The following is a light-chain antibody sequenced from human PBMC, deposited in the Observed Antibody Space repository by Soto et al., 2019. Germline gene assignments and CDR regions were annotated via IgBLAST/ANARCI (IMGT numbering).Light chain of an antibody. Sequence: IVLSPSSGTLPFSPGERGTPSWRDGQSVSSSYLAWYQQKPGQAPRLLIYGASSRATGIPARFSGSGSGTDFTLTISRLEPEDFAVYYCQQYGSSPQVTFGQGTRLEIK. J-gene: IGKJ5*01. V-gene: IGKV3-20*01. CDR3: QQYGSSPQVT. CDR2: GAS. CDR1: QSVSSSY.